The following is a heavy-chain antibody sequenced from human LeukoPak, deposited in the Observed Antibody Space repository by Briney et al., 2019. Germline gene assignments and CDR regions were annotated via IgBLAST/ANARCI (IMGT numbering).Heavy chain of an antibody. J-gene: IGHJ5*02. CDR2: IRSNGRGT. D-gene: IGHD2-15*01. CDR1: GFTFREYS. CDR3: AKGGYTTYFDP. Sequence: GGSLRLSCAASGFTFREYSMSWVRQAPGKGLEWVSNIRSNGRGTYYIDSVKGRFTISRDNSKNTLYLQMNSLRAEDTAVYYCAKGGYTTYFDPWGQGTLVTVSS. V-gene: IGHV3-23*05.